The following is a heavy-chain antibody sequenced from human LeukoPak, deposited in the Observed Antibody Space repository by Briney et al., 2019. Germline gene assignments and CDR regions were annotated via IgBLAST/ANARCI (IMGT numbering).Heavy chain of an antibody. CDR2: IYYSGNT. CDR1: GGSISSSSYF. D-gene: IGHD6-19*01. V-gene: IGHV4-39*07. CDR3: ARVVRSGRGGSGWFDP. Sequence: SETLSLTCTVSGGSISSSSYFWGWIRQPPGKGLEWIGSIYYSGNTYYNPSLKSRVTISVDRSKNQFSLKLSSVIAADTAVYYCARVVRSGRGGSGWFDPWGQGTLVTVSS. J-gene: IGHJ5*02.